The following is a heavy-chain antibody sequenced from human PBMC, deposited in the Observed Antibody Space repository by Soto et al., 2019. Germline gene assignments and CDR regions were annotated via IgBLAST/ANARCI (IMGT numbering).Heavy chain of an antibody. CDR3: ARDVDADFRTDFDY. D-gene: IGHD4-17*01. J-gene: IGHJ4*02. Sequence: GGSLRLSCAASGFTFSDYYIHWIRRAPGKGLEWISYISGNGEVIQYAASARGRFTISRDNAENSVYLEMESLRDEDTALFYCARDVDADFRTDFDYWGRGTLVTVSS. CDR1: GFTFSDYY. V-gene: IGHV3-11*01. CDR2: ISGNGEVI.